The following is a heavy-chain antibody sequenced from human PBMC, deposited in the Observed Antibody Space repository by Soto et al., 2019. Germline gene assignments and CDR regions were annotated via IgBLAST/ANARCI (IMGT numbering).Heavy chain of an antibody. CDR2: IYYSGST. CDR1: GGSISSGGYY. V-gene: IGHV4-31*03. CDR3: ARVSYCSGGSCYPRFDP. D-gene: IGHD2-15*01. Sequence: QVQLQESGPGLVKPSQTLSLTCTVSGGSISSGGYYWSWIRQHPGKGLEWIGYIYYSGSTYYNPTLKSRVTISVDTSKTQFSLKLSSVTAADTAVYYCARVSYCSGGSCYPRFDPWGQGTLVTVSS. J-gene: IGHJ5*02.